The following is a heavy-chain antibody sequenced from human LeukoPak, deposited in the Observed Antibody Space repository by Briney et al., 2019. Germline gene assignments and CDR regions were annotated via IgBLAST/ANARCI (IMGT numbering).Heavy chain of an antibody. CDR3: ARAPPYCSSTSCRFGP. J-gene: IGHJ5*02. Sequence: SEPLSLTCTVSGGSISSYYWSWIRQPPGKGREWIGYIYYSGSTNYTPSLKSRVTISVDTSKNQFSLKLSSVTAADTAVYYCARAPPYCSSTSCRFGPWGQGTLVTVSS. V-gene: IGHV4-59*01. CDR1: GGSISSYY. CDR2: IYYSGST. D-gene: IGHD2-2*01.